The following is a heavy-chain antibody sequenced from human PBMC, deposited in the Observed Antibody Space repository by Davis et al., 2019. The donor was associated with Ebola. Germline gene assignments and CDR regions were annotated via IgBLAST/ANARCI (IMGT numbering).Heavy chain of an antibody. J-gene: IGHJ6*04. CDR3: ARVGDPRFHAMDV. V-gene: IGHV1-18*01. Sequence: ASVKVSCKPVGYSFTTYGLSWVRQAPGQGLEWVGWIGVYNGKTDYAKKFKGRVDMTADFSTNTVYMELRSLRSDDTAVYYWARVGDPRFHAMDVWGKGTTVTVSP. CDR1: GYSFTTYG. D-gene: IGHD2-21*01. CDR2: IGVYNGKT.